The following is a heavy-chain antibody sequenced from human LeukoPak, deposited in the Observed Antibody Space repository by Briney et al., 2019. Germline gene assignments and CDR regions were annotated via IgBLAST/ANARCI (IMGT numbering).Heavy chain of an antibody. V-gene: IGHV3-7*05. CDR3: AKVIGKAISGIWFDP. CDR1: GFTFSTYW. J-gene: IGHJ5*02. D-gene: IGHD3-10*01. CDR2: IKHDGSVR. Sequence: PGGSLRLSCAASGFTFSTYWMGWVRQAPGKGLEWVAHIKHDGSVREYVDSVKGRFTISRDNAKNSLYLKMNSLRAEDTAVYYCAKVIGKAISGIWFDPWGQGTLVTVSS.